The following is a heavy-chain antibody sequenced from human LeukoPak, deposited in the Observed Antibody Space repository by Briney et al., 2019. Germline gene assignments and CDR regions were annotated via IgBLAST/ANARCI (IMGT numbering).Heavy chain of an antibody. CDR2: ISWNSGNI. V-gene: IGHV3-9*01. J-gene: IGHJ4*02. CDR1: GFTFSSYA. CDR3: ANLHGDYRDY. D-gene: IGHD4-17*01. Sequence: GRSLRLSCAVSGFTFSSYAMHWVRQAPGKGLEWVSGISWNSGNIGYSDSVKGRFTISRDNAKNSLYLEMNSLRPEDTALYYCANLHGDYRDYWGQGTLVTVSS.